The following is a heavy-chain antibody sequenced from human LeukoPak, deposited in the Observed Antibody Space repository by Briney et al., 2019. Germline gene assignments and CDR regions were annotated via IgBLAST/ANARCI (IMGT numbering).Heavy chain of an antibody. CDR3: ATYTHWVAGDV. V-gene: IGHV3-7*01. Sequence: GGPLRLSCAASGFTFSDSWMSWVRQAPGKGLEWVANMNQDGSAKGYVDSVKGRFTISRDNARNSLYLQMSSLRPEDTAVYYCATYTHWVAGDVWGQGTTVTVSS. J-gene: IGHJ6*02. CDR1: GFTFSDSW. D-gene: IGHD3-16*01. CDR2: MNQDGSAK.